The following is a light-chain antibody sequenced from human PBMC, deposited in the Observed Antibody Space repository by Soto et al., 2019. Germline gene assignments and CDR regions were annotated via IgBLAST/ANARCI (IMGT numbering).Light chain of an antibody. J-gene: IGLJ1*01. Sequence: QSVLTQPASVSGSPGQSITISCTVTSIDFGGFNHVSWYQHHPGKAPKLIIYEVTYRPSGVSNRFSGSKSGYTASLTISGLQAEDEADYYCNSQTSSGIRVFGTGTKLTVL. CDR3: NSQTSSGIRV. CDR2: EVT. CDR1: SIDFGGFNH. V-gene: IGLV2-14*01.